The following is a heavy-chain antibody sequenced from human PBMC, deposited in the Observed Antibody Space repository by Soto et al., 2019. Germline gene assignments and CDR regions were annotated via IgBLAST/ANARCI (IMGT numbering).Heavy chain of an antibody. D-gene: IGHD5-18*01. CDR1: GGSISSSSYY. J-gene: IGHJ4*02. Sequence: KPSETLSLTCTVSGGSISSSSYYWGWIRQPPGKGLEWIGSIYYSGSTYYNPSLKSRVTISVDTSKNQFSLKLSSVTAADTAVYYCARGGHTLDTALSWGQGTLVTVSS. V-gene: IGHV4-39*01. CDR3: ARGGHTLDTALS. CDR2: IYYSGST.